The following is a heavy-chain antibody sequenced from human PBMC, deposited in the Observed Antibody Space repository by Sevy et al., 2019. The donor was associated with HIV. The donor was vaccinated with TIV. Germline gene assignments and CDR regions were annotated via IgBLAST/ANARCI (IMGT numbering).Heavy chain of an antibody. D-gene: IGHD2-21*02. CDR3: ARSPRVTSFDY. CDR1: GGSISSYY. Sequence: SETLSLTCTVSGGSISSYYWSWIRQPPGKGLEWIGYIYYSGSTNYNPSLMSRVTISVDTSKNQFSLKLSSVTAADTAVYYCARSPRVTSFDYWGQGTLVTVSS. V-gene: IGHV4-59*01. CDR2: IYYSGST. J-gene: IGHJ4*02.